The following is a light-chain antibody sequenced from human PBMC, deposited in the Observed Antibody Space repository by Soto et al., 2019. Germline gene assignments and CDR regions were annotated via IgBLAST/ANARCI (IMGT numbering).Light chain of an antibody. J-gene: IGLJ3*02. CDR2: GNN. CDR3: QSYDSSLSGSV. CDR1: SSNIGAGYD. V-gene: IGLV1-40*01. Sequence: QSVLTQPPSVSGAPGQRVTISCTGSSSNIGAGYDVHWYQQLPGTAPKLLIYGNNNRPSGVPDRFSGSKSGTSASLAITGLHAEDEADYYCQSYDSSLSGSVFGGGTKLTVL.